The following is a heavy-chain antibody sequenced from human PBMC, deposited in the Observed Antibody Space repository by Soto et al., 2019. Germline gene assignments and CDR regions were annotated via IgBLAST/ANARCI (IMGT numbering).Heavy chain of an antibody. CDR3: ARDHNFGFILYAMDV. CDR1: GCTFTGYS. D-gene: IGHD2-15*01. V-gene: IGHV1-46*01. J-gene: IGHJ6*02. CDR2: INPSSGRT. Sequence: XSVKVSYKPTGCTFTGYSIHLVRQAPGQGLEWMGIINPSSGRTSYSQNFQGRVTMTSDTSTSIVYMEMSSLKSEDTAVYYCARDHNFGFILYAMDVWGQGTTVTVSS.